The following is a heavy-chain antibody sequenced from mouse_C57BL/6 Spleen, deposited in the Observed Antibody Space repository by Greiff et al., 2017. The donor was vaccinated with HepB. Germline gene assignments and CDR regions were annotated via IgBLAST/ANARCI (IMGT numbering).Heavy chain of an antibody. CDR2: IDPSDSYT. Sequence: VQLQQSGAELVKPGASVKLSCKASGYTFTSYWMQWVKQRPGQGLEWIGEIDPSDSYTNYNQKFKGKATLTVDTSSSTAYLQLSSLTSEDSAVYYCARTPYEYGCDYWGQGTTLTVSS. CDR1: GYTFTSYW. V-gene: IGHV1-50*01. J-gene: IGHJ2*01. CDR3: ARTPYEYGCDY. D-gene: IGHD2-4*01.